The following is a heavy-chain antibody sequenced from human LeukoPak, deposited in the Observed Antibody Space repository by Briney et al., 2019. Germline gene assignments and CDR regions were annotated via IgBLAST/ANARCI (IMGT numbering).Heavy chain of an antibody. Sequence: TLSLTCTVSGGSISSGGYYWSWIRQPPGKGLEWIGYIYHSGSTYYNPSLKSRVTISVDRSKNQFSLKLSSVTAADTAVYYCARDKYQLLPFYYFDYWGQGTLVTVSS. V-gene: IGHV4-30-2*01. CDR2: IYHSGST. J-gene: IGHJ4*02. CDR1: GGSISSGGYY. D-gene: IGHD2-2*01. CDR3: ARDKYQLLPFYYFDY.